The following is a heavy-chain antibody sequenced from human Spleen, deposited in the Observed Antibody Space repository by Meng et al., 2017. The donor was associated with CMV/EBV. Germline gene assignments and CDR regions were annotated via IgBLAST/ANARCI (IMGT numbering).Heavy chain of an antibody. D-gene: IGHD6-19*01. CDR3: ARDQKSSGWYGGSGY. Sequence: ASGFTFSSYWMHWVRQVPGKGMMWVSIIYSGDNTYYAESVKGRFTMSRDNSKNTLYLQMNSLRAEDTAIYYCARDQKSSGWYGGSGYWGQGTLVTVSS. CDR1: GFTFSSYW. J-gene: IGHJ4*02. CDR2: IYSGDNT. V-gene: IGHV3-53*01.